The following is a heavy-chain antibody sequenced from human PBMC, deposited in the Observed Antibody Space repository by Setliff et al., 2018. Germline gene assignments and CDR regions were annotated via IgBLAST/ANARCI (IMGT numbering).Heavy chain of an antibody. V-gene: IGHV1-24*01. CDR3: ATQPLQWELLGFDY. J-gene: IGHJ4*02. CDR2: FDPEDGET. Sequence: ASVKVSCKVSGYTLTELSRHWVRQAPGKGLEWMGGFDPEDGETIYAQKFQGRVTMTEDTSTDTAYMELSGLRSEDTAVYYCATQPLQWELLGFDYWGQGTLVTVSS. D-gene: IGHD1-26*01. CDR1: GYTLTELS.